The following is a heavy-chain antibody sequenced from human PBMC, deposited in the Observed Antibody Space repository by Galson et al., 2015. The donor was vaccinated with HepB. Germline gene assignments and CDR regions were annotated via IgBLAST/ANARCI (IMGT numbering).Heavy chain of an antibody. V-gene: IGHV5-10-1*01. J-gene: IGHJ4*02. CDR2: IDPSDSYT. CDR1: GYSFTSYW. CDR3: ARITMVRGVISSGGL. D-gene: IGHD3-10*01. Sequence: QSGAEVKKPGESLRISCKGSGYSFTSYWISWVRQIPGKGLEWMGRIDPSDSYTNYSPSFQGHVTISADKSISTAYLQWSSLKASDTAMYYCARITMVRGVISSGGLWGQGTLVTVSS.